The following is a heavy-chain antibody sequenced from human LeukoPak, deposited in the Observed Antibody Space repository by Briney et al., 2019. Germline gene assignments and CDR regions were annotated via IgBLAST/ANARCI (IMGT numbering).Heavy chain of an antibody. Sequence: RASVKVSCKVSGYTLTELSMHWVRQAPGQGLEWMGWINPNSGGTNYAQKFQGRVTMTRDTSISTAYMELSRLRSDDTAVYYCARVSSSDAFDIWGQGTMVTVSS. J-gene: IGHJ3*02. V-gene: IGHV1-2*02. CDR1: GYTLTELS. D-gene: IGHD6-6*01. CDR2: INPNSGGT. CDR3: ARVSSSDAFDI.